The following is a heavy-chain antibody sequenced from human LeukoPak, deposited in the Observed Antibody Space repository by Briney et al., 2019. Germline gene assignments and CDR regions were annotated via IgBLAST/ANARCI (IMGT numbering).Heavy chain of an antibody. CDR2: INHSGST. CDR3: AKEVYSKSFYEH. CDR1: GGSFSGYY. Sequence: PSETLSLTCAVYGGSFSGYYWSWIRQPPGKGLEWIGEINHSGSTNYNPSLKSRVTISVDTSKNQFSLKLSSVTAEDTAVYYCAKEVYSKSFYEHWGQGTLVTVPS. J-gene: IGHJ1*01. V-gene: IGHV4-34*01. D-gene: IGHD6-13*01.